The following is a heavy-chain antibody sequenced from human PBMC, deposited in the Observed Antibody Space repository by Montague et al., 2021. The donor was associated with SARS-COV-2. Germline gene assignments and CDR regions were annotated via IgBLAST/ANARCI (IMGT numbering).Heavy chain of an antibody. CDR2: IHHSGGT. V-gene: IGHV4-34*01. D-gene: IGHD1-26*01. Sequence: SETLSPTCAVYGGSFSNYYWSWIRQPPGEGLQWIGEIHHSGGTNYNPSLKSRVTISVDTSKNQLSLKLSSVTAADTAVYYCTRGTEVGAFDYWGQGALVSVSS. CDR3: TRGTEVGAFDY. CDR1: GGSFSNYY. J-gene: IGHJ4*02.